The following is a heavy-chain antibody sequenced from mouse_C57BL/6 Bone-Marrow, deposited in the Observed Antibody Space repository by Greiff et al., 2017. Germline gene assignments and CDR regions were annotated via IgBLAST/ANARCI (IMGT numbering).Heavy chain of an antibody. Sequence: VQLQQSGAELVRPGASVKLSCTASGFNIKDDYMHWVKQRPEQGLEWIGWIDPENGDTEYASKFQGKATITADTSSNTAYLQLSSLTSEDTAVYYSTTGVWDGWGQGTTLTVSS. CDR3: TTGVWDG. CDR1: GFNIKDDY. CDR2: IDPENGDT. D-gene: IGHD4-1*01. J-gene: IGHJ2*01. V-gene: IGHV14-4*01.